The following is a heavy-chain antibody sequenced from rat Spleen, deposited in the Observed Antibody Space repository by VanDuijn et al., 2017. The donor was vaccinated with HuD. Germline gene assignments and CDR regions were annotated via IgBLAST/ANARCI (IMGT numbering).Heavy chain of an antibody. CDR2: ISYEGSST. CDR1: GFTFSDYY. V-gene: IGHV5-22*01. CDR3: ARPHSSHYVMDA. Sequence: EVQLVESGGGLVQPGRSLKLSCAASGFTFSDYYMAWVRQAPKKGLEWVASISYEGSSTYYGDSVKGRFTISRGNAKSTLYLQMNSLRSEDTATYYCARPHSSHYVMDAWGQGASVTVSS. D-gene: IGHD1-8*01. J-gene: IGHJ4*01.